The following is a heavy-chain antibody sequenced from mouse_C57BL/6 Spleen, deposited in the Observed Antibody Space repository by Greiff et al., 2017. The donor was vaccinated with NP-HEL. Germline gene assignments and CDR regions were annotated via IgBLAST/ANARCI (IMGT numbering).Heavy chain of an antibody. D-gene: IGHD1-1*01. Sequence: QVQLKQSGAELVKPGASVKLSCKASGYTFTEYTIHWVKQRSGQGLEWIGWFYPGSGSIKYNEKFKDKATLTADKSSSTVYMELSRLTSEDSAVYFCARHEFYRNYGSSPFDYWGQGTTLTVSS. CDR2: FYPGSGSI. J-gene: IGHJ2*01. CDR3: ARHEFYRNYGSSPFDY. V-gene: IGHV1-62-2*01. CDR1: GYTFTEYT.